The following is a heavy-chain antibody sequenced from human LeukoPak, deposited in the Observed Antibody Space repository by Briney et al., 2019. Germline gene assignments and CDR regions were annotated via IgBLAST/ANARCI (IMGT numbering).Heavy chain of an antibody. V-gene: IGHV4-34*01. CDR2: INHSGST. Sequence: KPSETLSLTCAVYGGSFSGYYWSWIRQPPGKGLEWIGEINHSGSTNYNPSLKSRVTISVDTSKNQFSLKLSSVTAADTAVYYCARDRRWLPLRRMYSGIDYWGQGTLVTVSS. J-gene: IGHJ4*02. CDR1: GGSFSGYY. D-gene: IGHD5-24*01. CDR3: ARDRRWLPLRRMYSGIDY.